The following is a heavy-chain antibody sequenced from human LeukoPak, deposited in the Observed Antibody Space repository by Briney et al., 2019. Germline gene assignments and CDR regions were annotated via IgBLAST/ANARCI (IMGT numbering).Heavy chain of an antibody. V-gene: IGHV3-30*18. Sequence: GSLRLSCAASGFTFSSYDMNWVRQAPGKGLEWVAVISYDGSNKYYADSVKGRFTISRDNSKNTLYLQMNSLRAEDTALYYCAKNQLSRGYNADFDYWGQGILVTVSS. CDR2: ISYDGSNK. CDR1: GFTFSSYD. D-gene: IGHD5-18*01. J-gene: IGHJ4*02. CDR3: AKNQLSRGYNADFDY.